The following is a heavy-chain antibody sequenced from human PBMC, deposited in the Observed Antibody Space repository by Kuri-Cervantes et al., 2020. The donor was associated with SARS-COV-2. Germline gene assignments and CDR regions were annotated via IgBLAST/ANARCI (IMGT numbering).Heavy chain of an antibody. J-gene: IGHJ4*02. Sequence: GGSLRLSCAASGFSFSDYAMHWVRQAPDKGLEWVAAIWFDGSNQYYADSVKGRLTISRDNSKNTVYLQMNGLRGEDTAVYYCARERRVLITPRTIDYWGQGTLVTVSS. CDR1: GFSFSDYA. D-gene: IGHD2-8*01. CDR3: ARERRVLITPRTIDY. CDR2: IWFDGSNQ. V-gene: IGHV3-33*01.